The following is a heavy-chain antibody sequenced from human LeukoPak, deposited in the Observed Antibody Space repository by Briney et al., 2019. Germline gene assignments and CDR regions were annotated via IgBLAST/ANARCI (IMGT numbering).Heavy chain of an antibody. CDR1: GGTFSSYA. D-gene: IGHD1-26*01. CDR3: ARDSKDPGVGARGPPIYYYYGMDV. Sequence: LVKVSCKASGGTFSSYAISWVRQAPGQGLEWMGGIIPIFGTANYAQKFQGRVTITADESTSTAYMELSSLRSDDTAVYYCARDSKDPGVGARGPPIYYYYGMDVWGQGTTVTVSS. V-gene: IGHV1-69*13. J-gene: IGHJ6*02. CDR2: IIPIFGTA.